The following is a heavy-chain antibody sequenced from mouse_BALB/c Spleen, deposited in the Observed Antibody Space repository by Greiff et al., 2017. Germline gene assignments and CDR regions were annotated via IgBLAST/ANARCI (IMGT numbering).Heavy chain of an antibody. D-gene: IGHD2-14*01. V-gene: IGHV14-1*02. CDR1: GFNIKDYY. Sequence: EVKLMESGAELVRPGALVKLSCKASGFNIKDYYMHWVKQRPEQGLEWIGWIDPENGNTIYDPKFQGKASITADTSSNTAYLQLSSLTSEDTAVYYCARGGVRYAMDYWGQGTSVTVSS. CDR2: IDPENGNT. J-gene: IGHJ4*01. CDR3: ARGGVRYAMDY.